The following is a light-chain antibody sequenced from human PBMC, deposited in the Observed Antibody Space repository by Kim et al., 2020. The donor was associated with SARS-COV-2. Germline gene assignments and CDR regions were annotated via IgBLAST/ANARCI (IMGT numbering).Light chain of an antibody. J-gene: IGLJ3*02. CDR1: SLRKYY. CDR2: GKN. Sequence: SSELTQDPAVSVALGPTVRITCQGDSLRKYYASWYQQKPPHALLLIFYGKNNLPSGIPDRFSGSYSRSTASLTITAAQAVDEADYFFNSRVTISTHWMFG. V-gene: IGLV3-19*01. CDR3: NSRVTISTHWM.